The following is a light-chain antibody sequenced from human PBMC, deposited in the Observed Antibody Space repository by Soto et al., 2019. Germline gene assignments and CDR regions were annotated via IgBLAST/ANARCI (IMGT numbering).Light chain of an antibody. CDR1: QSINNW. CDR2: KAS. CDR3: QQYESFPRT. J-gene: IGKJ1*01. V-gene: IGKV1-5*03. Sequence: DIQMTQSPSTLSASVGDRVTITCRASQSINNWLAWYQQKPGKAPKLFIFKASTLEIGVPSRFSGSGSGTDFSLCISSLQPDDFATYFCQQYESFPRTFGQGTKVEIK.